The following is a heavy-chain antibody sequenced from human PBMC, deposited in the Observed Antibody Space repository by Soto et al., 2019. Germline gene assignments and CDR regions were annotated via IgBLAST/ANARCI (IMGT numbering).Heavy chain of an antibody. CDR2: INPSNENT. V-gene: IGHV1-18*01. Sequence: QVHLVQSGGEVKEPGASVKVSCKASNYSFSSFGISWMRQAPGQGLEWVAWINPSNENTNYAQSLQGRVTLTTDTSTSTAYMELRSLRSDDTAIYSCARDPYYSGTKLQVGYFDSWGQGTLVTVSS. CDR3: ARDPYYSGTKLQVGYFDS. CDR1: NYSFSSFG. J-gene: IGHJ4*02. D-gene: IGHD1-26*01.